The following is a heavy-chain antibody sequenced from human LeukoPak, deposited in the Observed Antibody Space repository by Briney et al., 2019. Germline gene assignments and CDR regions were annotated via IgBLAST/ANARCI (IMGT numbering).Heavy chain of an antibody. CDR1: GYTFTGYY. D-gene: IGHD6-13*01. V-gene: IGHV1-2*02. CDR2: INPSSGGT. J-gene: IGHJ4*02. Sequence: ASVKVSCTASGYTFTGYYMHWVRQAPGQGLEWMGWINPSSGGTNYAQKFQGRVTMTRDTSISTAYMELSRLRSDDTAVYYCARANGGDSSSWYDRAAFDYWGQGALVTVSS. CDR3: ARANGGDSSSWYDRAAFDY.